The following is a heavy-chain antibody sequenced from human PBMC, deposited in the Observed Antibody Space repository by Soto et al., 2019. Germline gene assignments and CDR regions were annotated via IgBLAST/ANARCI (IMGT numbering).Heavy chain of an antibody. V-gene: IGHV6-1*01. Sequence: SQTLSLTCAISGDSVSSNSAAWNWIRQSPSRGLEWLGRTYYRSKWYNDYAVSVKSRITVNPDTSKNQFSLQLNSVTPEDTAVXXXXXXXXXSSGYYDCIPSYYYYYVMDVCGQGSTVTVSS. CDR3: XXXXXXSSGYYDCIPSYYYYYVMDV. J-gene: IGHJ6*02. D-gene: IGHD3-22*01. CDR1: GDSVSSNSAA. CDR2: TYYRSKWYN.